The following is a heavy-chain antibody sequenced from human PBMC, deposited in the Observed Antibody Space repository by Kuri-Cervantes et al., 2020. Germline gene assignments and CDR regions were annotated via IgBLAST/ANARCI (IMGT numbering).Heavy chain of an antibody. Sequence: ASVKVSCKASGYPLTDLSMHWVRQAPGQGLEWMGWISAYNGNTNYAQKLQGRVTMTTDTSTSTAYMELRSLRSDDTAVYYCARGGRMVRGVISRVYYGMDVWGQGTTVTVSS. CDR3: ARGGRMVRGVISRVYYGMDV. CDR1: GYPLTDLS. CDR2: ISAYNGNT. V-gene: IGHV1-18*01. D-gene: IGHD3-10*01. J-gene: IGHJ6*02.